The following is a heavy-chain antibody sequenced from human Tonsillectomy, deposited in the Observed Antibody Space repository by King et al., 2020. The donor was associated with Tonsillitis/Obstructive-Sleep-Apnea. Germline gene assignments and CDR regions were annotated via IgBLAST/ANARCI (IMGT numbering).Heavy chain of an antibody. J-gene: IGHJ4*02. CDR3: ATVRRIYSDSSDAYFDY. V-gene: IGHV3-23*04. CDR1: GSPFSNYA. Sequence: VQLVESGGDLVQPGGPRSPSCAASGSPFSNYATSWVGQAPGKGVESAPHIYNSDGRTHNAHSVKGRFTFSRDNAKNTLYLQMNSLRAEDTAVYYCATVRRIYSDSSDAYFDYWGQGTLVTVSS. D-gene: IGHD3-22*01. CDR2: IYNSDGRT.